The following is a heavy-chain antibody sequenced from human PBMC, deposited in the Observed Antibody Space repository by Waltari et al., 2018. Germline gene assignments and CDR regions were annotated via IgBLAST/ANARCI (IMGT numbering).Heavy chain of an antibody. CDR2: IYNGGNT. CDR1: GFTVSDTH. J-gene: IGHJ3*01. D-gene: IGHD3-22*01. Sequence: DVQLVETGGGLIQPGGPLRLSCSVSGFTVSDTHMTWVRQAPAKGLEWVSVIYNGGNTYHAASVSGRFTIPRDNINNILFLQMNNLRAEDTATYYCARIIRDGPSGFYGIAAFDLWGQGTMVTVSS. V-gene: IGHV3-53*02. CDR3: ARIIRDGPSGFYGIAAFDL.